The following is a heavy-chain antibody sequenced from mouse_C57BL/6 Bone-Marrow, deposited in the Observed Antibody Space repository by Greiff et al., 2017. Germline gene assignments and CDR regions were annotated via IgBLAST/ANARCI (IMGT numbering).Heavy chain of an antibody. V-gene: IGHV1-50*01. CDR1: GYTFTSYW. CDR3: ARDGYYPWFAY. CDR2: IDPSDSYT. J-gene: IGHJ3*01. Sequence: VKLQQPGAELVKPGASVKLSCKASGYTFTSYWMQWVKQRPGQGLEWIGEIDPSDSYTNYNQKLKGKATLTVDTSPSTAYMQLSSLTSEDSAVYYCARDGYYPWFAYWGQGTLVTVSA. D-gene: IGHD2-3*01.